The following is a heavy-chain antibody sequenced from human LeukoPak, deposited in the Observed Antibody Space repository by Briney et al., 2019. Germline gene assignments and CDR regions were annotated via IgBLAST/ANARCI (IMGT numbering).Heavy chain of an antibody. CDR3: DRTYSSSWDEIDY. CDR1: GGSISSGGYS. J-gene: IGHJ4*02. D-gene: IGHD6-13*01. CDR2: IYHSGST. Sequence: SETLSLTCAVSGGSISSGGYSWSWIRQPPGKGLEWIGYIYHSGSTYYNPSLKSRVTISVDRSKNQFSLKLSSVTAADTAVYYCDRTYSSSWDEIDYWGQGTLVTVSS. V-gene: IGHV4-30-2*01.